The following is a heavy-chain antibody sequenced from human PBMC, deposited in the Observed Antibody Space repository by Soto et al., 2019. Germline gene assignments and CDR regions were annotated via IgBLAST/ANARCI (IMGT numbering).Heavy chain of an antibody. D-gene: IGHD6-6*01. J-gene: IGHJ4*02. CDR2: IYYSGST. CDR1: GGSISSGGYY. V-gene: IGHV4-31*03. Sequence: SETLSLTCTVSGGSISSGGYYWSWIRQHPGKGLEWIGYIYYSGSTNYNPSLKSRVTISVDTSKNQFSLKLSSVTAADTAVYYCAAARGRLYSSSSVDYWGQGTLVTVSS. CDR3: AAARGRLYSSSSVDY.